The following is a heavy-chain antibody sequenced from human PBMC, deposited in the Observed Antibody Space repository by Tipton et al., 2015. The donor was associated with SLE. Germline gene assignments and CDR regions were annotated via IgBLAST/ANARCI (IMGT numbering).Heavy chain of an antibody. D-gene: IGHD6-19*01. Sequence: LRLSCTVSGDSIISSYWSWIRQPPEKGLEWIGYIYYSGTTNYNPSPKSRVTISVDTSKNKVSLKLSSVTAADTAVYYCASARDHWLVYDYWGQGTLVTVSS. J-gene: IGHJ4*02. V-gene: IGHV4-59*01. CDR2: IYYSGTT. CDR3: ASARDHWLVYDY. CDR1: GDSIISSY.